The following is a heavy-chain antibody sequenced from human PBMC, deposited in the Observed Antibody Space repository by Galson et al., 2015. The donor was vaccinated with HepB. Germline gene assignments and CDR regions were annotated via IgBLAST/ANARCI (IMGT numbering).Heavy chain of an antibody. CDR1: GFTFSNYA. CDR3: ARDMGFYCGAEPCHSGWFAP. CDR2: ISGSDGGT. D-gene: IGHD2-21*01. V-gene: IGHV3-23*01. J-gene: IGHJ5*02. Sequence: SLRLSCAASGFTFSNYAMSWVRQAPGKGLEWVSDISGSDGGTYYADSVRGRFSISRDNSKNPLYLQMNNLREEDTAVYYCARDMGFYCGAEPCHSGWFAPRGQGTLVTVSS.